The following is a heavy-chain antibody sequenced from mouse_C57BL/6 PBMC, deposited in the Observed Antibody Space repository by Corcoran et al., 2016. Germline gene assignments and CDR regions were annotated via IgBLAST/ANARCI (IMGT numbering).Heavy chain of an antibody. CDR3: ARSKHLPVGYFDV. CDR2: INTYSGVP. CDR1: GYTFTTYG. Sequence: QIQLVQSGPELKKPGETVKISCKASGYTFTTYGMSWVKQAPGKGLKWMGWINTYSGVPTYADDFKGRFAFSLETSASTAYLQINNLKNEDTATYFCARSKHLPVGYFDVWGTGTTVTVSS. J-gene: IGHJ1*03. V-gene: IGHV9-3*01.